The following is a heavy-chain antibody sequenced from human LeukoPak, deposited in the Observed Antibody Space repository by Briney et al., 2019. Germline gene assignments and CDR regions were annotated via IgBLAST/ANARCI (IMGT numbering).Heavy chain of an antibody. CDR1: GYTFTGYY. Sequence: ASVKVSCKASGYTFTGYYMHWVRQAPGQGLEWMGWINPNSGGTNYAQKFQGRVTMTRDTSISTAYMELSRLRSDDTAVYYCARGYCSSTSCYGCYFDYWGQGTLVTVSS. CDR3: ARGYCSSTSCYGCYFDY. V-gene: IGHV1-2*02. CDR2: INPNSGGT. D-gene: IGHD2-2*01. J-gene: IGHJ4*02.